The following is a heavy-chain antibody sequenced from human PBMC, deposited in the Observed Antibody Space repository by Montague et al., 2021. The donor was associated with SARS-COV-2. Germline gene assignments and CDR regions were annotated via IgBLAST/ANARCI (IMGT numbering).Heavy chain of an antibody. D-gene: IGHD3-10*01. Sequence: SLRLSCAASGFTFSTYAMHWVRQAPGKGLVWLSRIAFDGSSKFYVDSMKGRFTVSRDNSKNTVYLQINSLTTDDTAVYYCARDLLGYSSGGFCDYWGQGTLVTVSS. CDR1: GFTFSTYA. CDR3: ARDLLGYSSGGFCDY. V-gene: IGHV3-30-3*01. CDR2: IAFDGSSK. J-gene: IGHJ4*02.